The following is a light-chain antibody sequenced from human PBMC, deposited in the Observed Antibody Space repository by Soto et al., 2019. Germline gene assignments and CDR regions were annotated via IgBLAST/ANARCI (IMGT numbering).Light chain of an antibody. V-gene: IGKV1-5*03. CDR3: QHYNRYSEA. CDR2: KAS. Sequence: DIQMTHSPSTLSGSVGDRVTITCRASQTISSWLAWYQQKPGKAPKLLIYKASTLKSGVPSRFSGSGSGTEFTLTISSLQPDDFATYYCQHYNRYSEAFGQGTKVELK. J-gene: IGKJ1*01. CDR1: QTISSW.